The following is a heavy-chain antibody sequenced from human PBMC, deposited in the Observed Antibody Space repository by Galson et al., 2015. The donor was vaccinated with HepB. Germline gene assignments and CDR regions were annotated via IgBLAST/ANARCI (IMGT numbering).Heavy chain of an antibody. D-gene: IGHD6-13*01. CDR1: GFTFSSYA. CDR3: VKVVLLTAAGPRGEYFQH. V-gene: IGHV3-23*01. Sequence: SLRLSCAASGFTFSSYAMTWVRQAPGKGLEWVSSISSGGYAYYADSVKGRFTVSRDNSKNTLYLQMNSLRAEDTAVYYCVKVVLLTAAGPRGEYFQHWGQGTLVTVSS. CDR2: ISSGGYA. J-gene: IGHJ1*01.